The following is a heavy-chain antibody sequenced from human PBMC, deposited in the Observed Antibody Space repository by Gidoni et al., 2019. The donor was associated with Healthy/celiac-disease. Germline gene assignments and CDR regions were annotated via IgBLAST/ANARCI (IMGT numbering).Heavy chain of an antibody. Sequence: QPPGKGLEWIGYIYYSGSTNYNPSLKSRVTISVDTSKNQFSLKLSSVTAADTAVYYCARAGYSYGSFDYWGQGTLVTVSS. CDR2: IYYSGST. CDR3: ARAGYSYGSFDY. J-gene: IGHJ4*02. D-gene: IGHD5-18*01. V-gene: IGHV4-59*01.